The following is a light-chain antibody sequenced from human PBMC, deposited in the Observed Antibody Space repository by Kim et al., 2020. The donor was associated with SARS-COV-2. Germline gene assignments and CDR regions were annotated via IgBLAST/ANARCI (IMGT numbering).Light chain of an antibody. Sequence: SVKLTCTLSSGHSSYASAWHQQQPEKGPRYLMKLNSDGSHSKGDGIPDRFSGSSSGAERYLTISSLQSEDEADYYCQTWGTGIRVFGGGTKLTVL. V-gene: IGLV4-69*01. CDR1: SGHSSYA. CDR2: LNSDGSH. CDR3: QTWGTGIRV. J-gene: IGLJ2*01.